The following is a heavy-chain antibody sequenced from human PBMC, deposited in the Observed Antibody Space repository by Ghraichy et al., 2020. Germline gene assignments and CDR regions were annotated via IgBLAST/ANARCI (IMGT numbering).Heavy chain of an antibody. Sequence: SETLSLTCTVSGGSVNSGSYYWSWIRQPPGKGLEWIGYIYYSGSTNYNPSLKSRVTISVDTSKNQFSLKLSSVTAADTAVYYCARGSGHSYGFKYWGQGTLVTVSS. CDR1: GGSVNSGSYY. CDR3: ARGSGHSYGFKY. J-gene: IGHJ4*02. V-gene: IGHV4-61*01. CDR2: IYYSGST. D-gene: IGHD5-18*01.